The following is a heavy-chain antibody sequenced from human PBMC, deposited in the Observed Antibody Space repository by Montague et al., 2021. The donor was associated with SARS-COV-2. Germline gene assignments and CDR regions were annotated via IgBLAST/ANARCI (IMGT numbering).Heavy chain of an antibody. CDR3: ARGIGWRSRVIFDP. CDR2: IDRDDE. CDR1: GFSLSTSGMY. Sequence: PALVKLTQTLTLTCTFSGFSLSTSGMYVSWVRQPPGKALEWLALIDRDDEYYNTSLKTRLTISKDTSKNQVVLTLTNMDAADTATYFCARGIGWRSRVIFDPWGQGTLVTVSS. V-gene: IGHV2-70*20. J-gene: IGHJ5*02. D-gene: IGHD1-26*01.